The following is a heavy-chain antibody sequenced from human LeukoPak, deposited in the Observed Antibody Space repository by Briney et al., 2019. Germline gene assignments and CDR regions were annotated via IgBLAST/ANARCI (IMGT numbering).Heavy chain of an antibody. CDR3: ARGDHSSGYSLDY. J-gene: IGHJ4*02. CDR2: INPNSGGT. CDR1: GYTFTGYY. D-gene: IGHD3-22*01. Sequence: GASVKVSCKASGYTFTGYYMHWVRQAPGQGLEWMGWINPNSGGTNYAQKFLGRVTMTRDTSISTAYMELSRLRSDDTAVYYCARGDHSSGYSLDYWGQGTLVTVSS. V-gene: IGHV1-2*02.